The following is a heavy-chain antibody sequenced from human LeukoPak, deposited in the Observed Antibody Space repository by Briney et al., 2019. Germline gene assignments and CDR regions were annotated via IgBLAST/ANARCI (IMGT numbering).Heavy chain of an antibody. D-gene: IGHD2-2*01. Sequence: ASVKVSCKASGYTFTGYYMRWVRQAPGQGLEWMGWINPNSGGTNYAQKFQGRVTMTRDTSISTAYMELSRLRSDDAAVYYCARVDVVVPAATPYYYYYMDVWGKGTTVTVSS. CDR3: ARVDVVVPAATPYYYYYMDV. CDR2: INPNSGGT. CDR1: GYTFTGYY. J-gene: IGHJ6*03. V-gene: IGHV1-2*02.